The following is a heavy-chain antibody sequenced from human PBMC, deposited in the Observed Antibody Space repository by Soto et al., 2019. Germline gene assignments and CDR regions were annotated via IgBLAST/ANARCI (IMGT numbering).Heavy chain of an antibody. J-gene: IGHJ4*02. D-gene: IGHD3-10*01. V-gene: IGHV1-69*02. Sequence: QVQLVQSGAEVKRPGSSVKVSCKASGDTFTFYSINWVRQAPGLGLEWMGRINPILSMSNYAQRFQGRVMMTADKSTSTAYMELSSLRSEETAIYYCASSYGSGYRAFDYWGQGALVTVSS. CDR1: GDTFTFYS. CDR2: INPILSMS. CDR3: ASSYGSGYRAFDY.